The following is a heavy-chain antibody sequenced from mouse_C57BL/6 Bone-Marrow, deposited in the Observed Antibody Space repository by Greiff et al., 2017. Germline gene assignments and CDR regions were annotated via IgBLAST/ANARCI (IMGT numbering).Heavy chain of an antibody. Sequence: VQLQQPGAELVRPGTSVKLSCKASGYTFTSYWMHWVKQRPGQGLEWIGVIDPSDSYTNYNQKFKGKATLTVDTSSSTAYMQLSSLTSDDSAVYYCARGGRNYFDYWGQGTTLTVSS. J-gene: IGHJ2*01. CDR1: GYTFTSYW. CDR2: IDPSDSYT. V-gene: IGHV1-59*01. CDR3: ARGGRNYFDY.